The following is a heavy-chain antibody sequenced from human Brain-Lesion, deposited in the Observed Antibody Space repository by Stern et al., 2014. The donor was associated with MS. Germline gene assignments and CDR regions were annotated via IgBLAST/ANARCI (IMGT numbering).Heavy chain of an antibody. D-gene: IGHD6-13*01. J-gene: IGHJ3*02. CDR2: FDPEDGES. V-gene: IGHV1-24*01. CDR1: GYTLTELS. CDR3: ATDLQQPLVDTFDI. Sequence: QVQLVQSGAEVKKPGASVKVSCKVAGYTLTELSMHWVRQAPGKGLEWMGGFDPEDGESIYEQKFQGRVTMTEDTSTDTAYMELSSLRSEDTAIYYCATDLQQPLVDTFDIWGQGTMVTVSS.